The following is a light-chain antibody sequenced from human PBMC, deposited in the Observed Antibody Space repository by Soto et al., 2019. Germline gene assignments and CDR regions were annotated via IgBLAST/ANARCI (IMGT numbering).Light chain of an antibody. CDR1: QSVGSY. Sequence: PGERATLSCRASQSVGSYLAWYQQKLGQAPRLLIYDASNRATGIPARFSGSGSGTDFTLTISSLEPEDFAVYYCQQRRHWPRITFGQGTRVEIK. CDR2: DAS. V-gene: IGKV3-11*01. CDR3: QQRRHWPRIT. J-gene: IGKJ5*01.